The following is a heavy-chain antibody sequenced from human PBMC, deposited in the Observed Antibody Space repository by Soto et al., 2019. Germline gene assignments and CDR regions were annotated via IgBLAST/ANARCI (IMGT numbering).Heavy chain of an antibody. J-gene: IGHJ6*02. CDR3: ARLPQPRGTADPYAVHV. D-gene: IGHD2-21*02. CDR1: GGTFSSSG. V-gene: IGHV1-69*09. CDR2: IVPSLDTT. Sequence: QVQLVQSGTEVKKPGSSVKVSCKASGGTFSSSGFSWVRQAPGQGLEWMGMIVPSLDTTKYAQKFQARVTITADQFTSTAYMELSSLRSEDTAVYYCARLPQPRGTADPYAVHVWGQGTRVIVSS.